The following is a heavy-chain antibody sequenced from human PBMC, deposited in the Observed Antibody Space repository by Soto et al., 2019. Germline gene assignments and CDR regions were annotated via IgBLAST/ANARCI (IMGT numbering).Heavy chain of an antibody. CDR1: GFTVSSNY. Sequence: EVQLVESGGGLIQPGGSLRLSCAASGFTVSSNYMSWVRQAPGKGLEWVSVIHSGGSTYYADSVKGRFTISSDNLKNTLYLQMNNLRADDTAVYYCARGLFYDRDLGGFDPWGPGTLVTVSS. D-gene: IGHD3-22*01. J-gene: IGHJ5*02. CDR3: ARGLFYDRDLGGFDP. CDR2: IHSGGST. V-gene: IGHV3-53*01.